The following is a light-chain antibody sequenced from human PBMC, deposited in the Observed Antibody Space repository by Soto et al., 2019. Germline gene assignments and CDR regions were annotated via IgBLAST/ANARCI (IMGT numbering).Light chain of an antibody. V-gene: IGKV3-20*01. CDR2: GAS. J-gene: IGKJ4*02. CDR3: QQYGSSPLT. CDR1: KSVSSSY. Sequence: EIIFTQSPATLSLSLCERATLSVSTSKSVSSSYLAWYQQKPGQAPRLLIYGASSRATGIPDRFSGSGSGTDFTLTISRLEPEDFAVYYCQQYGSSPLTFGGGTKVDIK.